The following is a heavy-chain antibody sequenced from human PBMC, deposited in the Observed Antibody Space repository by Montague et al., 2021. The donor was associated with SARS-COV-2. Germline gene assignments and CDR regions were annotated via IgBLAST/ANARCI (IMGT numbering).Heavy chain of an antibody. V-gene: IGHV4-34*01. Sequence: SETLSLTCAVYGASFSSAYLSWIRKPPGKGLEWMGEINHSGNSVHNSSLQSRVTISFSTSKNQLSLRLSSVTAADTAVYFCARGPLDAIPDRYDYYYYGMDVGGQGTTVTVSS. CDR3: ARGPLDAIPDRYDYYYYGMDV. CDR2: INHSGNS. CDR1: GASFSSAY. J-gene: IGHJ6*02. D-gene: IGHD3-16*01.